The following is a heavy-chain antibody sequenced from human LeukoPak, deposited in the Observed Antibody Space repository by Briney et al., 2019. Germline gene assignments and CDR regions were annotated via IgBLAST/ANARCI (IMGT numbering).Heavy chain of an antibody. V-gene: IGHV4-59*11. Sequence: SQSLSLTCTVSADSISSHSWTWIRQPPGKGLEWIGFISYGGRTRYNASFETRVTISIDTSNNQFSIKLTSVTAADTARYYCARVGRGVHTWGSYSFDQWGQGALVTVSS. J-gene: IGHJ4*02. CDR2: ISYGGRT. D-gene: IGHD3-16*01. CDR1: ADSISSHS. CDR3: ARVGRGVHTWGSYSFDQ.